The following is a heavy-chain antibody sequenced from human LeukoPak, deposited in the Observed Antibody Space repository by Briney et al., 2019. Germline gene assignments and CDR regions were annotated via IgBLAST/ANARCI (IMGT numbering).Heavy chain of an antibody. J-gene: IGHJ4*02. D-gene: IGHD4-23*01. CDR1: GFSFSNYW. V-gene: IGHV3-7*01. Sequence: PGGSLRLSCEASGFSFSNYWMGWVRQAPVKGLEWVANINQDGSEIYYVDSVRGRFTISRDNAKNSLYLQMNSLRAEDTAVYYCARARYGGNSSPFDYWGQGTLVTVSS. CDR3: ARARYGGNSSPFDY. CDR2: INQDGSEI.